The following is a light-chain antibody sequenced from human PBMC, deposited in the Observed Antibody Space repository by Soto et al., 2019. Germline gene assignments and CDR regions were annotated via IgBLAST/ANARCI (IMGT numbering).Light chain of an antibody. V-gene: IGKV1-5*03. CDR1: QSVSSW. CDR3: QQYKSYSS. Sequence: DLQMTQSPSTLSASVGDRVTITCRASQSVSSWLAWYQQKPGKAPKLLIYKASSFESGVPSRFSGSGSGTEFTLTISSLQPYDFATYYCQQYKSYSSFGQGTKLEIK. CDR2: KAS. J-gene: IGKJ2*01.